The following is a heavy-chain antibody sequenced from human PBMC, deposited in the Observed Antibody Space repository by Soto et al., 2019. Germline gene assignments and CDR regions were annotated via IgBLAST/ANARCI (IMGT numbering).Heavy chain of an antibody. CDR2: ISYDGSNK. V-gene: IGHV3-30*18. Sequence: QVQLVESGGGVVQPGRSLRLSCAASGFTFSSYGMHWVRQAPGKGLEWVAVISYDGSNKYYADSVKGRFTISRDNSKNTLYLQMNSLRAEDTAVYYCAKGHDGDSVSYFDYWGQGTLVTVSS. J-gene: IGHJ4*02. CDR1: GFTFSSYG. D-gene: IGHD4-17*01. CDR3: AKGHDGDSVSYFDY.